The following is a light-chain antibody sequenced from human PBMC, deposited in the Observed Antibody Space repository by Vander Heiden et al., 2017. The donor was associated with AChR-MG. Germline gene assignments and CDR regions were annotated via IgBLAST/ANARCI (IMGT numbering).Light chain of an antibody. CDR2: GNN. J-gene: IGLJ2*01. CDR3: QSYDSSPTAYVV. CDR1: SSDIGAGRD. Sequence: QSVLTPPPSVSGAPGQRVTISCTGGSSDIGAGRDVHWYQQLPGKATNLLIFGNNNRPSGGPDRFSGSKSGTSASLTITGLQAEDEADYYCQSYDSSPTAYVVFGGGTKLTVL. V-gene: IGLV1-40*01.